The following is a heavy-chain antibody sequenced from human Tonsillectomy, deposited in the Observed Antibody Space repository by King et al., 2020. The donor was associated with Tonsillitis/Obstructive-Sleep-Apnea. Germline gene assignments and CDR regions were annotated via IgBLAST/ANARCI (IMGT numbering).Heavy chain of an antibody. Sequence: QLQESGPGLVKPSETLSLTCTVSGGSISSYYWSWIRQPPGKGLEWIGYIYYSGSTNYNPSLKSRVTISVDTSKNQFSLKPSSVTAADTAVYYCARVPYRGQGGYYFDYWGQGTLVTVSS. CDR3: ARVPYRGQGGYYFDY. CDR2: IYYSGST. D-gene: IGHD1-14*01. J-gene: IGHJ4*02. V-gene: IGHV4-59*01. CDR1: GGSISSYY.